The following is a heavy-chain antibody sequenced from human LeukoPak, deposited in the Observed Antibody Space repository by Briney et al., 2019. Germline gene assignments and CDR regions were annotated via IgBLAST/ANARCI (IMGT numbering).Heavy chain of an antibody. CDR3: ARRGRDSSGYAHGYDY. D-gene: IGHD3-22*01. V-gene: IGHV3-30*12. CDR1: GFTFSSSG. Sequence: PGGSLRLSCAASGFTFSSSGMHWVRQAPGKGLEWVAVISYDGSNKYYADSVKGRSTISRDNSKNTLYLQMNSLKTEDTAVYYCARRGRDSSGYAHGYDYWGQGTLLTVSS. J-gene: IGHJ4*02. CDR2: ISYDGSNK.